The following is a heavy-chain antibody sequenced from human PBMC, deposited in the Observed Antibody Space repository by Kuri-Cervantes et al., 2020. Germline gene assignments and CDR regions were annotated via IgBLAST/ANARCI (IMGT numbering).Heavy chain of an antibody. Sequence: ASVKVSCKVSGYTLTELSMHWVRQAPGKGLEWMGGFDPEDGETIYAQKFQGRVTITRDTSASTAYMELSSLRSEDTAVYYCARTQPPGYSSTPYYYYMDVWGKGTTVTVSS. V-gene: IGHV1-24*01. CDR3: ARTQPPGYSSTPYYYYMDV. CDR1: GYTLTELS. CDR2: FDPEDGET. J-gene: IGHJ6*03. D-gene: IGHD6-13*01.